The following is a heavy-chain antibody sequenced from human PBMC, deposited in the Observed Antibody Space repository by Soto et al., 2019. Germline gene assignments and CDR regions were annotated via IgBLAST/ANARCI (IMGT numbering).Heavy chain of an antibody. V-gene: IGHV4-31*03. Sequence: SETLSLTCTVSGGSISSGGYYWSWIRQHPGKGLEWIGYIYYSGSTYYNPSLKRRVTISEDTSKNQFPLKLSSVTDTDTSVYYCARAIAAAGPYYYYYYMDVWGKGTTVTVSS. CDR3: ARAIAAAGPYYYYYYMDV. D-gene: IGHD6-13*01. CDR2: IYYSGST. CDR1: GGSISSGGYY. J-gene: IGHJ6*03.